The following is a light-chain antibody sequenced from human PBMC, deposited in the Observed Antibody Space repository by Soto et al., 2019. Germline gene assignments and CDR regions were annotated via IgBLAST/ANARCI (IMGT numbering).Light chain of an antibody. CDR3: EQYGSSLTWT. Sequence: EIVLTQSPGTLSLSPGERATLSCRASQSVSSSYLAWYQQKPGQSPRLLIYGASSSATGIPDRFSGSGSGTAFTLTISRLEPQDFAVYSCEQYGSSLTWTFGQGTKVEIK. CDR1: QSVSSSY. CDR2: GAS. J-gene: IGKJ1*01. V-gene: IGKV3-20*01.